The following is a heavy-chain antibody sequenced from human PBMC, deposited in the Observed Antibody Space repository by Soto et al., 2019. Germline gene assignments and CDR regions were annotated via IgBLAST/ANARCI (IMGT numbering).Heavy chain of an antibody. D-gene: IGHD6-25*01. CDR3: AREAAGILNWFDP. Sequence: QVQLQESGPGLVKPSQTLSLTCTVSGGSISSGGYYWSWIRQDPGKGLEWIGYIYHSGGTYSNPSLRSRVTLSVDTSKNQFSLKVSSVTAADTAVYYCAREAAGILNWFDPWGQGTLVTVSS. CDR1: GGSISSGGYY. V-gene: IGHV4-31*03. J-gene: IGHJ5*02. CDR2: IYHSGGT.